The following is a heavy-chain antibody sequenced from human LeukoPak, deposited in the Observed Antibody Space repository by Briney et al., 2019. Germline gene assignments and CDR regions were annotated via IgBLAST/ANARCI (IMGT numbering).Heavy chain of an antibody. V-gene: IGHV1-46*01. D-gene: IGHD6-19*01. CDR3: ARVGGWYQYYFDY. CDR1: GYTFTNYH. CDR2: ITPSDGST. Sequence: APVKVSCKASGYTFTNYHIYWVRQAPGQGLEWMGMITPSDGSTNYAQKFQGRITMTRDMSTSTVYMELSSLRSEDTAVYYCARVGGWYQYYFDYWGQGTLVTVSS. J-gene: IGHJ4*02.